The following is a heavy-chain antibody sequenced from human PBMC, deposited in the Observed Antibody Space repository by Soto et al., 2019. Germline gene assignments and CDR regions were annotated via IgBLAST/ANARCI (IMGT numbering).Heavy chain of an antibody. D-gene: IGHD3-10*01. CDR3: ALDGRGADGPYNLFAP. J-gene: IGHJ5*02. V-gene: IGHV3-7*01. Sequence: GGSLRLSCGASGFPFSNFWMNWVRQAPGMRLEWVANIKTDGSERNYLDSVKGRFTISRDNAKNSLYLQMNNLRAEDTAVYYCALDGRGADGPYNLFAPWGQGTLVTVSS. CDR1: GFPFSNFW. CDR2: IKTDGSER.